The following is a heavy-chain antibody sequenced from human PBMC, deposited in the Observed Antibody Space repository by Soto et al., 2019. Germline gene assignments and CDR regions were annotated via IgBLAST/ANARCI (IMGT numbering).Heavy chain of an antibody. CDR3: ASGSSAYSYRSPTFDY. Sequence: EVQLVESGGGLVQPGGSLRLSCAASGFSVSSNYMSWVRQAPGKGLEWVSIIFSAGSTYYADSVRGRFIISRDNSKNTLWLQMNSLRAEDTAVYYCASGSSAYSYRSPTFDYWGQGTLVTVSS. CDR1: GFSVSSNY. V-gene: IGHV3-66*01. D-gene: IGHD3-16*02. CDR2: IFSAGST. J-gene: IGHJ4*02.